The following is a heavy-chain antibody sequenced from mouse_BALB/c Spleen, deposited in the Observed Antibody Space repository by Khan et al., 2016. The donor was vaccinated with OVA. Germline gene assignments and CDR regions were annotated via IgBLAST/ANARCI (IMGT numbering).Heavy chain of an antibody. CDR1: GYIFTSYW. D-gene: IGHD3-2*02. V-gene: IGHV1-76*01. CDR2: IYPGTDNT. J-gene: IGHJ2*01. Sequence: QVQLQQSGAELVRPGTSVKLSCKTSGYIFTSYWIHWVKQRSGQGLEWIARIYPGTDNTYYSEKFKDKATLTADKSSSTAYLQLSSLKSEDSAVFFCAREEALYYFDYWSQGTTLTVSS. CDR3: AREEALYYFDY.